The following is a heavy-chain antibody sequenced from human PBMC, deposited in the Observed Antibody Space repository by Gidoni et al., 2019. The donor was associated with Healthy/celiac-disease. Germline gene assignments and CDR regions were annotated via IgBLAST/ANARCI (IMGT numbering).Heavy chain of an antibody. CDR2: ISYDGSNK. J-gene: IGHJ4*02. V-gene: IGHV3-30-3*01. CDR1: GFTVSSYA. Sequence: QVQLVESGGGVVQPGRSLRLSCAASGFTVSSYAMHWVRQAPGKGLEWVAVISYDGSNKYYADSVKGRFTISRDNSKNTLYLQMNSLRAEDTAVYYCARDGDLAAAGRNYFDYWGQGTLVTVSS. CDR3: ARDGDLAAAGRNYFDY. D-gene: IGHD6-13*01.